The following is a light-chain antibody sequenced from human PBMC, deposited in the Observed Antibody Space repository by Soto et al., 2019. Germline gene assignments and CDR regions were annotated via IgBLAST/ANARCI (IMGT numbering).Light chain of an antibody. CDR2: DSD. CDR1: SSNIGKNY. V-gene: IGLV1-51*01. Sequence: QSVLTQPPSVSAAPGQTVTIPCSGSSSNIGKNYVSWYQHLPGTAPKLLIYDSDKRPSGIPDRFPGSRSGTSATLGIAGLQTGDEADYYCGAWDSSLTAGVFGGGTKLTVL. J-gene: IGLJ2*01. CDR3: GAWDSSLTAGV.